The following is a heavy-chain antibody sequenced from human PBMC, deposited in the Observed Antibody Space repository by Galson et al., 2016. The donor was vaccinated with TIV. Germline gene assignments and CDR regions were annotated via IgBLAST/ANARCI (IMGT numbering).Heavy chain of an antibody. CDR2: INGDGSST. CDR3: ARDRVVDATYYYYYYGLDV. J-gene: IGHJ6*02. CDR1: GFTFSSYW. V-gene: IGHV3-74*01. Sequence: SLRLSCAASGFTFSSYWMHWVRQAPGKGLLWVARINGDGSSTDYADSVEGRFTISRDNSKNTLYLQMSSLRAEDTAVYYCARDRVVDATYYYYYYGLDVGGQGTTVTLSS. D-gene: IGHD2-15*01.